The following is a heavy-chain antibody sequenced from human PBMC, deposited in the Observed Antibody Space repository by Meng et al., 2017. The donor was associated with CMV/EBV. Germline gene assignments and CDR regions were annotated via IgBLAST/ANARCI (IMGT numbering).Heavy chain of an antibody. CDR2: IDWDDDK. CDR3: ARMGANYYYYGMDV. CDR1: GFSLSTSGMC. Sequence: SSPTLVKPTQTLTLTCTFSGFSLSTSGMCVSWVRQPPGKALEWLALIDWDDDKYYSTSLKTRLTISKDTSKNQVVLTMTNMDPVDTATYYCARMGANYYYYGMDVWGQGTTVTVSS. J-gene: IGHJ6*02. V-gene: IGHV2-70*20. D-gene: IGHD1-26*01.